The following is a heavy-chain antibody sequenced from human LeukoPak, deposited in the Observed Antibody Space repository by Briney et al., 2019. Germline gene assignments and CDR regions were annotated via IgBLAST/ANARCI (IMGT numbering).Heavy chain of an antibody. V-gene: IGHV3-66*02. CDR1: GFTVSSNY. J-gene: IGHJ4*02. CDR3: ARAHWWELLRGRNYYFDY. Sequence: GGSLRLSCAASGFTVSSNYTSCVRQAPGKGLEWVSAIYSGGSTYYADSVKGRFTISRDNSKNTLYHQMNSLRAEYAAVYYCARAHWWELLRGRNYYFDYWGQGTLVTVSS. D-gene: IGHD1-26*01. CDR2: IYSGGST.